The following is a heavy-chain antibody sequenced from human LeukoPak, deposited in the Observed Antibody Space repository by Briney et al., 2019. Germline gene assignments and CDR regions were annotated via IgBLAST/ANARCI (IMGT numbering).Heavy chain of an antibody. CDR3: SRDRGSYSGSYREYFQH. V-gene: IGHV3-74*01. CDR1: GFTLSRSW. Sequence: GGSPRLSCAAAGFTLSRSWMHWVRQAPGKGLVWVSRINSDGSSTSYADSVKGRFTISRDNAKNTLYLQMNSLRAEDTAVYYFSRDRGSYSGSYREYFQHWGQGTLVTVSS. D-gene: IGHD1-26*01. J-gene: IGHJ1*01. CDR2: INSDGSST.